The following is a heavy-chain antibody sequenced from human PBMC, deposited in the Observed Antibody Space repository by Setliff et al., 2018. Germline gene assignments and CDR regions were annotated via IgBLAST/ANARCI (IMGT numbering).Heavy chain of an antibody. D-gene: IGHD1-1*01. CDR2: ICYTGST. CDR1: GGSISSSSHY. V-gene: IGHV4-39*07. Sequence: PSETLSLTCTVSGGSISSSSHYWGWIRQPPGKGLEWIGSICYTGSTYYNPSLKSRVTMSVDTSKRQFSLKLGSATAADTAVYYCARDMGQPYYFESWGLGTLVTVSS. J-gene: IGHJ4*02. CDR3: ARDMGQPYYFES.